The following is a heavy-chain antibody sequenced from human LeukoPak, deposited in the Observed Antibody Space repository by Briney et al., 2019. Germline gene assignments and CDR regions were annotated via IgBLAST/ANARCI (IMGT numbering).Heavy chain of an antibody. D-gene: IGHD3-10*01. CDR2: IYYSGST. Sequence: SETLSLTCTVSGGSISSGGYYWSWIRQHPGKGLEWIGYIYYSGSTYYNPSLKSRVTISVDTSKNQFSLKLSSVTAADTAVYYCARVGGGSGSYYNYYYYMDVWGKGTTVTVSS. J-gene: IGHJ6*03. CDR1: GGSISSGGYY. CDR3: ARVGGGSGSYYNYYYYMDV. V-gene: IGHV4-31*03.